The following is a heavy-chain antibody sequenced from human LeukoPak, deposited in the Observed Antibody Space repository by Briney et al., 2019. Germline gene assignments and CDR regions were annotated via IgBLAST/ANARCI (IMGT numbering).Heavy chain of an antibody. Sequence: QSGGSLRLSCAASGFTFSSYAMSWVRQAPGKGLEWVSAISGSGGSTYYADSVKGRFTISRDNSKNTLYLQMDSLRAEDTAVYYCAIGLQSGPLDAFDIWGQGTMVTVSS. V-gene: IGHV3-23*01. J-gene: IGHJ3*02. CDR1: GFTFSSYA. D-gene: IGHD5-24*01. CDR2: ISGSGGST. CDR3: AIGLQSGPLDAFDI.